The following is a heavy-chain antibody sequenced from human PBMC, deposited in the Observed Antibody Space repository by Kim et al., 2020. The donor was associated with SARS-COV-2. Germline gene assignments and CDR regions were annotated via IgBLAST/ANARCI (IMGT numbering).Heavy chain of an antibody. Sequence: GGSLRLSCVASGLTFSNTGMHWVRQVPGKGLVWVSRINGDGSITTYADSVKGRFSISRDNAKNTLYLQMNSLRAEDTAVYYCAREAYSASWYVWGQGTLVTVYS. J-gene: IGHJ4*02. V-gene: IGHV3-74*01. D-gene: IGHD6-13*01. CDR3: AREAYSASWYV. CDR2: INGDGSIT. CDR1: GLTFSNTG.